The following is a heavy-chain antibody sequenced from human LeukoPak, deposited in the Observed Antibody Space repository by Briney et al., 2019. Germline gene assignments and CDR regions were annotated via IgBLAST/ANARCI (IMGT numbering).Heavy chain of an antibody. CDR3: ARGAAAEGAFDI. D-gene: IGHD6-13*01. CDR2: INPNSGGT. CDR1: GHTFTGYY. Sequence: ASVKVSCKASGHTFTGYYMHWVRQAPGQGLEWMGWINPNSGGTNYAQKFQGRVTMTRDTSISTAYMELSRLRSDDTAVYYCARGAAAEGAFDIWGQGTMVTVSS. V-gene: IGHV1-2*02. J-gene: IGHJ3*02.